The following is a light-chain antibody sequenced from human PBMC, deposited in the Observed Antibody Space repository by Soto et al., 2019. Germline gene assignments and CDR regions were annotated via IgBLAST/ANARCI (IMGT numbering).Light chain of an antibody. CDR3: QRYGSSPT. V-gene: IGKV3-20*01. Sequence: EIVLTQSPGTLSLSPGERATLSCRASQRVSSIYIAWFQQKPGQAPRLLIYGAYNRATGIADRFSCSGSGTVFTLTISGLDPEDFAVYYCQRYGSSPTFGQGTRLEIK. J-gene: IGKJ5*01. CDR1: QRVSSIY. CDR2: GAY.